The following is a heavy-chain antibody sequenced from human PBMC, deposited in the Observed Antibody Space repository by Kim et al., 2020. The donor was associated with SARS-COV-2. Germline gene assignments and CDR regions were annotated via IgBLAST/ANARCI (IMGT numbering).Heavy chain of an antibody. Sequence: SETLSLTCTVSGGSISSSSYYWGWIRQPPGKGLEWIGSIYYSGSTYYNPSLKSRVTISVDTSKNQFSLKLSSVTAADTAVYYCARHFGSQYDILTGYYPELQYFDYWGQGTLVTVSS. CDR3: ARHFGSQYDILTGYYPELQYFDY. V-gene: IGHV4-39*01. CDR1: GGSISSSSYY. D-gene: IGHD3-9*01. J-gene: IGHJ4*02. CDR2: IYYSGST.